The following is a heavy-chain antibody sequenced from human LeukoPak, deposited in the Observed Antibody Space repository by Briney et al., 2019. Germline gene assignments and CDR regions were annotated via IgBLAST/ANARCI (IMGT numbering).Heavy chain of an antibody. J-gene: IGHJ4*02. CDR2: IYYSGST. CDR1: GASINKDY. V-gene: IGHV4-59*08. Sequence: SETLSLTCTVFGASINKDYWCWIRQPAGKGLEWIGYIYYSGSTNYNPSLKSRVTISVDTSKNQFSLKLSSVTAADTAVYYCARHGVLAAAFDYWGQGTLVTVSS. CDR3: ARHGVLAAAFDY. D-gene: IGHD6-13*01.